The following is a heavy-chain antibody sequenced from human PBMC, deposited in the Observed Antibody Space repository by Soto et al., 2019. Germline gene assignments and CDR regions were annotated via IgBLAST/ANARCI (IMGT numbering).Heavy chain of an antibody. CDR2: IIPIFGTA. J-gene: IGHJ4*02. Sequence: GGSVKVFSKAYGGRFSSYAISLVRQAPGQGLEWMGGIIPIFGTANYAQKFQGRVTITADKSTSTAYMELSSLRSEDTAVYYCASWFHDYGGNSIDYWGQGTMVTVSS. CDR1: GGRFSSYA. V-gene: IGHV1-69*06. D-gene: IGHD4-17*01. CDR3: ASWFHDYGGNSIDY.